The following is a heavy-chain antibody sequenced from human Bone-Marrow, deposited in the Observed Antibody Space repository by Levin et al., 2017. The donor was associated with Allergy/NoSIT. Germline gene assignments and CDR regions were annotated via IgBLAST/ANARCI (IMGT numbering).Heavy chain of an antibody. J-gene: IGHJ4*02. CDR2: INPNSGGT. D-gene: IGHD2-15*01. Sequence: ASVKVSCKTSGYTFTGYYIHWVRQAPGQGLEWMGWINPNSGGTNYAEKFQGRVTLTRDTSISTAYMELSRLRSDDAAVFYCARGGSRLSDWGQGTLVTVSS. V-gene: IGHV1-2*02. CDR1: GYTFTGYY. CDR3: ARGGSRLSD.